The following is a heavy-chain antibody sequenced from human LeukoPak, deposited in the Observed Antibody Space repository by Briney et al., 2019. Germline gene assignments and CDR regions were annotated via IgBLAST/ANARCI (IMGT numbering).Heavy chain of an antibody. V-gene: IGHV1-69*05. D-gene: IGHD6-6*01. CDR1: GGXXSSYA. CDR2: IIPIFGTA. J-gene: IGHJ4*02. CDR3: ARDSFYSSSSPFDY. Sequence: ASVTVSFKASGGXXSSYAISWVRQAPGQGLEWMGGIIPIFGTANYAQKSQGRVTITTDESTSTAYMELSSLRSEDTAVYYCARDSFYSSSSPFDYWGQGTLVTVSS.